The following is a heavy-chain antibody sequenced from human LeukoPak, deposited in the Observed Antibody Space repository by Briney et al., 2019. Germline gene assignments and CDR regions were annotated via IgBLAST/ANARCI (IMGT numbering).Heavy chain of an antibody. D-gene: IGHD6-19*01. Sequence: SETLSLTCTVSGGSISSGSYYWSWIRQPAGTGLEWIGRIYTSGSTNYNPSLKSRVTISVDTSKNQFSLKLSSVTAADTAVYYCARVVSSGWYIGGNWFDPWGQGTLVTVSS. CDR3: ARVVSSGWYIGGNWFDP. J-gene: IGHJ5*02. V-gene: IGHV4-61*02. CDR1: GGSISSGSYY. CDR2: IYTSGST.